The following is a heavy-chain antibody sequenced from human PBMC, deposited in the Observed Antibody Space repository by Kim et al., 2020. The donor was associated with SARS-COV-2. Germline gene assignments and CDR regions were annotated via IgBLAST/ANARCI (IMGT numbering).Heavy chain of an antibody. CDR2: ISSSSVTI. CDR1: GFTFKDFY. Sequence: GGSLRLFCAASGFTFKDFYMTWIRQAPGKGLQWVSSISSSSVTIYYADSVRGRFTISRDNAKNSLYLQMNSLRAEDTAVYYCAGGGRYFDWGDYWGRGTLVSVYS. J-gene: IGHJ4*02. D-gene: IGHD3-9*01. CDR3: AGGGRYFDWGDY. V-gene: IGHV3-11*01.